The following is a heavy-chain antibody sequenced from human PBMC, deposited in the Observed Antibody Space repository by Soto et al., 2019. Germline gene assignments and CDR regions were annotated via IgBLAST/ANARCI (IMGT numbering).Heavy chain of an antibody. J-gene: IGHJ4*02. CDR1: GYTSTSYA. Sequence: ASVKVSCKASGYTSTSYAMHWVRQAPGQRLEWMGWISAYNGNTKYSQKFQGRVTITRDTSASTAYMELSSLRSEDTAVYYCARGELLDYWGQGTLVTVSS. CDR3: ARGELLDY. CDR2: ISAYNGNT. D-gene: IGHD1-26*01. V-gene: IGHV1-3*01.